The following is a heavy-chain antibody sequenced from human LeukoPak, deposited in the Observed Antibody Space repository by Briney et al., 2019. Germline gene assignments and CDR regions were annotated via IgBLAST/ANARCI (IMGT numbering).Heavy chain of an antibody. Sequence: PGGSLRLSCAASGFTFSGSAVHWVRQSSGKGLEWVGHIDKKDNLYATAYAESVKGRFTIPRDDSKETAFLHMDSLKTEDTALYYCTRDRGTYNWFDPWGQGTLVTVSA. J-gene: IGHJ5*02. CDR2: IDKKDNLYAT. CDR1: GFTFSGSA. CDR3: TRDRGTYNWFDP. V-gene: IGHV3-73*01. D-gene: IGHD2-15*01.